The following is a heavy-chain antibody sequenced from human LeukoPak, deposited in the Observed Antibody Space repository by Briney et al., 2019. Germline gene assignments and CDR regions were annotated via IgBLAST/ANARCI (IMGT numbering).Heavy chain of an antibody. Sequence: SVKVSCKASGGTVSRYPISWVRQAPGQGLEWMGGIIPIFGTANYAQKFQGRVTITADESTSTAYMELSSLRSEDTAVYYCARFKDSGPGAFDIWGQGTMVTVSS. J-gene: IGHJ3*02. CDR3: ARFKDSGPGAFDI. CDR2: IIPIFGTA. D-gene: IGHD1-26*01. CDR1: GGTVSRYP. V-gene: IGHV1-69*13.